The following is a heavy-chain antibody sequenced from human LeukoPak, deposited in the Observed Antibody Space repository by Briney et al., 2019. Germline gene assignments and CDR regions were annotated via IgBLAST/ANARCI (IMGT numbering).Heavy chain of an antibody. CDR2: IHHSGRS. CDR1: GGSLNSDD. CDR3: ARLTFPGLLYDDHLIFDI. D-gene: IGHD2-2*02. V-gene: IGHV4-59*08. Sequence: SEALSLTCAVSGGSLNSDDWSWIRRPPGKGLEWIGHIHHSGRSKYNPSLVSRVTLSVNMSRNQFSLRLSSVTAADTSVYYCARLTFPGLLYDDHLIFDIWGEGSVVTVSS. J-gene: IGHJ3*02.